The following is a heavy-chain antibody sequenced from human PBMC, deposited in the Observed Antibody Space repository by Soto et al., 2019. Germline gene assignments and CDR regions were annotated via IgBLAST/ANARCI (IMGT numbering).Heavy chain of an antibody. J-gene: IGHJ4*02. CDR3: ARGVSAGVEY. CDR1: GYSFTSLD. Sequence: QVQLVQSGAEVREPGASVKVYCKASGYSFTSLDINWVRQTAGQGLEWMGWMQPSTGRTGYAQKFQGRVTMTRDTSINTAYMELTTLTSDDTAFYYCARGVSAGVEYWGQGTLVTVSS. V-gene: IGHV1-8*01. D-gene: IGHD1-26*01. CDR2: MQPSTGRT.